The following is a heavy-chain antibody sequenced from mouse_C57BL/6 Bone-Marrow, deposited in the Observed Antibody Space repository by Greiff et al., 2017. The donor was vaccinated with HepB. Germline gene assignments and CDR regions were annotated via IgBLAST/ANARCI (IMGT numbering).Heavy chain of an antibody. CDR1: GYTFTSYG. V-gene: IGHV1-81*01. D-gene: IGHD1-1*01. CDR2: IYPRSGNT. J-gene: IGHJ3*01. Sequence: QVQLQQSGAELARPGASVKLSCKASGYTFTSYGISWVKQRTGQGLEWIGEIYPRSGNTYYNEKFKGKATLTADKSSSTAYMELRSLTSEDSAVYFCARYDYGSLPSWFAYWGQGTLVTVSA. CDR3: ARYDYGSLPSWFAY.